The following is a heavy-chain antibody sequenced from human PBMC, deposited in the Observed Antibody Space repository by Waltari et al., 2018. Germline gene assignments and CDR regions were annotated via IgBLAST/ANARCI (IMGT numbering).Heavy chain of an antibody. Sequence: QVQLQQWGAGLLKPSETLSLTCAVYGGSFSGYYWSWIRQPPGKGLEWIGEINHSGSTNYNPSLKSRVTISVDTSKNQFSLKLSSVTAADTAVYYCVRGHYDSSGYLLWGQGTLVTVSS. CDR1: GGSFSGYY. CDR2: INHSGST. D-gene: IGHD3-22*01. CDR3: VRGHYDSSGYLL. J-gene: IGHJ4*02. V-gene: IGHV4-34*01.